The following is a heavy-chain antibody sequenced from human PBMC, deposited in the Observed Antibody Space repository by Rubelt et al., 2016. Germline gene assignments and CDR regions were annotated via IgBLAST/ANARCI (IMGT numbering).Heavy chain of an antibody. D-gene: IGHD2-2*01. CDR3: ARHGVAPWLNYADY. CDR1: GASIGGSSYY. V-gene: IGHV4-39*01. J-gene: IGHJ4*02. CDR2: VYYTGSA. Sequence: QLQLQESGPRLVKPSETLSLTCTVSGASIGGSSYYWGWIRQPPGEGLEWIGTVYYTGSANYNPSLRSRVTISVETSKNQFSLRVSSLTAADTAIYYCARHGVAPWLNYADYWGQGTLVTVSS.